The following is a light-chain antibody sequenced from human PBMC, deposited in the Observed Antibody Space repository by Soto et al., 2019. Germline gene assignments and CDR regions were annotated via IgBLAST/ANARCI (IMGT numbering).Light chain of an antibody. Sequence: QSVLTQPASVSGSPGQSITISCTGTSSDVGGYNYVSWYQQHPGKAPKLMIYDVSNRPSGVSNRFSGSKSGNTASLTIFGLQAEDEADYYCSSYTSSSTPDVFGTGTKVT. J-gene: IGLJ1*01. CDR3: SSYTSSSTPDV. CDR2: DVS. CDR1: SSDVGGYNY. V-gene: IGLV2-14*01.